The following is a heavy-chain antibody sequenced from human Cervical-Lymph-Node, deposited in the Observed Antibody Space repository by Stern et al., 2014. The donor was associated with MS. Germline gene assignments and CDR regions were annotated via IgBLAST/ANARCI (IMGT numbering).Heavy chain of an antibody. D-gene: IGHD1-1*01. V-gene: IGHV1-2*06. CDR1: GYTFTSYY. CDR2: INPSSGVT. J-gene: IGHJ4*02. Sequence: QVQLVQSGAEVKKPGASVKVSCKTSGYTFTSYYIHWVRQASGRGLEWIGRINPSSGVTTYAPKFQGTGTMTTDPPMNKDYSELDNLTSDDPAVFYCASRVGGTTLARWGQGTLVTVSS. CDR3: ASRVGGTTLAR.